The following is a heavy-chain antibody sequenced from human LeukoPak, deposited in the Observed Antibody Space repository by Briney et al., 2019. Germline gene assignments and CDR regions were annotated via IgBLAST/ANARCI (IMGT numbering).Heavy chain of an antibody. CDR2: IYYSGST. Sequence: SETLSLTCTVSGGSTSSSGYYWGWIRQPPGKGLEWIGTIYYSGSTYYNPSLKSRVTISVDTSKNQFSLKLRSVTAADTAVYYCARLRGDIVVVPAGSNWFDPWGQGTLVTVSS. V-gene: IGHV4-39*07. D-gene: IGHD2-2*01. J-gene: IGHJ5*02. CDR3: ARLRGDIVVVPAGSNWFDP. CDR1: GGSTSSSGYY.